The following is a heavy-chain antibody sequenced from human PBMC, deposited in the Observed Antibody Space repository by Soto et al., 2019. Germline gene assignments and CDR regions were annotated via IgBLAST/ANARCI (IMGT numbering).Heavy chain of an antibody. CDR2: IKQDGSEK. V-gene: IGHV3-7*01. Sequence: GGSLRLSCAASGFTFSSYWMSWVRQAPGKGLEWVANIKQDGSEKYYVDSVKGRFTISRDNAKNSLYLQMNSPRAEDTAVYYCASRYCSGGSCYFDYWGQGTLVTVSS. CDR3: ASRYCSGGSCYFDY. D-gene: IGHD2-15*01. J-gene: IGHJ4*02. CDR1: GFTFSSYW.